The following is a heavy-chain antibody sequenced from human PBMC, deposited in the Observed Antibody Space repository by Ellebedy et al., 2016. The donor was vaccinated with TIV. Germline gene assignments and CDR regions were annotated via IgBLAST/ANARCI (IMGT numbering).Heavy chain of an antibody. V-gene: IGHV4-39*01. Sequence: MPSETLSLTCSVSPDSISSGRYFWGWVRQPPGKGLEWIGSIHYSGSTYYNPSPESRVTVSMDTSKNQFSLKVNSVTAADTAVYYCARGSPYAHWGQGTLVTVSS. D-gene: IGHD2-2*01. CDR3: ARGSPYAH. J-gene: IGHJ4*02. CDR1: PDSISSGRYF. CDR2: IHYSGST.